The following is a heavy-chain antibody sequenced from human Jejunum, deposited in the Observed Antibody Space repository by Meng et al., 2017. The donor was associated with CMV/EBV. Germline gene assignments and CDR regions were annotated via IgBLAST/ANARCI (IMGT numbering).Heavy chain of an antibody. Sequence: QMKLVGSGPGVVTLLETLYLLCTVAGVSIRSYYWSWIRLPAEQGLEWIGRIYTSGSTKYNPSLKSRVTMSLDTPKNQFSLKLTSVTAADTALYFCARDGGLDCGGDCYFDHWGQGILVTVSS. CDR2: IYTSGST. J-gene: IGHJ4*02. CDR3: ARDGGLDCGGDCYFDH. CDR1: GVSIRSYY. D-gene: IGHD2-21*02. V-gene: IGHV4-4*07.